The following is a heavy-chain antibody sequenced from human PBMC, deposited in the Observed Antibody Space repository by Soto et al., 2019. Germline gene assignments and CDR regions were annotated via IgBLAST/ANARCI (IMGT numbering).Heavy chain of an antibody. Sequence: QLQLQESGPGLVKPSETLSLTCTVSGGSISSSSYYWGWIRQPPGKGLEWIGSIYYSGSTYYNPSLKSRVTISVDTSKNQFSLKLSSVTAADTAVYYCARDVVLDLGWFDPWGQGTLVTVSS. V-gene: IGHV4-39*01. CDR3: ARDVVLDLGWFDP. D-gene: IGHD6-6*01. J-gene: IGHJ5*02. CDR2: IYYSGST. CDR1: GGSISSSSYY.